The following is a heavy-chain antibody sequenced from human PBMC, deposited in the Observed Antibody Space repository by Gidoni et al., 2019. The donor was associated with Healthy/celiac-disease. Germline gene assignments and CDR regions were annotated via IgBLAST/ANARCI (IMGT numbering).Heavy chain of an antibody. CDR3: ARDSGSYFGAFDY. CDR2: IYYSGST. CDR1: GGSISSYY. J-gene: IGHJ4*02. V-gene: IGHV4-59*01. D-gene: IGHD1-26*01. Sequence: QVQLQESGPGLVKPSETLSLTCTVSGGSISSYYWSWIRQPPGKGLEWIGYIYYSGSTNYNPSLKSRVTISVDTSKNQFSLKLSSVTAADTAVYYCARDSGSYFGAFDYWGQGTLVTVSS.